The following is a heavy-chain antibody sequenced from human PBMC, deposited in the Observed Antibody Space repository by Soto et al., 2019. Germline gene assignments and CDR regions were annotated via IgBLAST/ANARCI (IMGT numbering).Heavy chain of an antibody. CDR1: GFTFSSYA. Sequence: PWGSLRLSCAASGFTFSSYAMHWVRQAPGKGLEWVAVISYDGSNKYYAYSVKGRFTISRDKSKNTLYLQMNNLRAEDTAVYYCAKHLIGGRLQSPFDLWGQGTQVTVSS. CDR3: AKHLIGGRLQSPFDL. CDR2: ISYDGSNK. D-gene: IGHD3-22*01. V-gene: IGHV3-30-3*02. J-gene: IGHJ4*02.